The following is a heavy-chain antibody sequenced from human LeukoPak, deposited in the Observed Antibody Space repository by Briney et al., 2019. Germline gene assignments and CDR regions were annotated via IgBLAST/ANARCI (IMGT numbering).Heavy chain of an antibody. V-gene: IGHV3-21*01. CDR1: GFTFSSYS. CDR2: ISSSSSYI. D-gene: IGHD2-2*01. J-gene: IGHJ4*02. Sequence: PGGSLRLSCAASGFTFSSYSMNWVRQAPGKGLEWVSSISSSSSYIYYADSVKGRFTISRDNAKNSLYLQMNSLRAEDTAVYYCARNRHCSRTSCYVAPRVDYWGQGTLVTVSS. CDR3: ARNRHCSRTSCYVAPRVDY.